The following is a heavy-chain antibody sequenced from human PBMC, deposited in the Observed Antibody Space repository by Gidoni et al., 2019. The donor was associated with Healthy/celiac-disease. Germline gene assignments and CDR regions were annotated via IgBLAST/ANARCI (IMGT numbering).Heavy chain of an antibody. CDR2: IWYDGSNK. J-gene: IGHJ2*01. CDR3: ARDPDFWSGYPQWYFDL. D-gene: IGHD3-3*01. CDR1: GFTFSSSG. V-gene: IGHV3-33*01. Sequence: QVQLVESGGGVVQPGRSLRLSCAASGFTFSSSGMHWVRQAPGKGLEWVAVIWYDGSNKYYADSVKGRFTISRDNSKNTLYLQMNSLRAEDTAVYYCARDPDFWSGYPQWYFDLWGRGTLVTVSS.